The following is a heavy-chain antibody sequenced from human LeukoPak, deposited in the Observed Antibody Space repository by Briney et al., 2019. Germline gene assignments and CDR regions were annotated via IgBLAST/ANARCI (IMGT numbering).Heavy chain of an antibody. CDR2: ISGSGGST. CDR3: ASFIGYSSSSSWFDP. D-gene: IGHD6-6*01. J-gene: IGHJ5*02. V-gene: IGHV3-23*01. CDR1: GFTFSSYA. Sequence: PGGSLRLSCAASGFTFSSYAMSWVRQAPGKGLEWVSAISGSGGSTYYADSVKGRFTISRDNSKNTLYLQMNSLRAEDTAVYYCASFIGYSSSSSWFDPWGQGTLVTVSS.